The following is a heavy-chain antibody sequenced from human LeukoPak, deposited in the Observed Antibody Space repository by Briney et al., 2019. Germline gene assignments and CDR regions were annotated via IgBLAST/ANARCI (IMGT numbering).Heavy chain of an antibody. V-gene: IGHV3-23*01. Sequence: GGSLRLSCAASGFTFNNYAMTWVRQTPGKGLEWVSAISSGAGSTYYTDSVKGRFTISRANSKNTLYLQMNSLRAEDTAVYYCARKPVDRCLDYWGQGTLVTVSS. J-gene: IGHJ4*02. CDR1: GFTFNNYA. CDR2: ISSGAGST. CDR3: ARKPVDRCLDY. D-gene: IGHD2-15*01.